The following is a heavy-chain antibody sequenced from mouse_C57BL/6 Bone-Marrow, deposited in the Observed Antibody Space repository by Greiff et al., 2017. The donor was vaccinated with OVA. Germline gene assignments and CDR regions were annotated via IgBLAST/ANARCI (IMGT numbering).Heavy chain of an antibody. CDR2: IRNKANGYTT. CDR3: ASGFYWYFDV. V-gene: IGHV7-3*01. CDR1: GFTFTDYY. Sequence: EVKLVESGGGLVQPGGSLSLSCAASGFTFTDYYMSWVRQPPGKALEWLGFIRNKANGYTTEYSASVKGRFTIARDNSQSILYLQMDALRAEDSATYCCASGFYWYFDVWGTGTTVTVSS. J-gene: IGHJ1*03.